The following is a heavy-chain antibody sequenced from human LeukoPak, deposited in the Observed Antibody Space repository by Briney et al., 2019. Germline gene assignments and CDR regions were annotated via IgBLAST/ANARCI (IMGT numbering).Heavy chain of an antibody. Sequence: GGSLRLSCAASGFTFSDYYMSWIRQAPGKGLEWVSYISGGSSTIYYADSLKGRFTVSRDNAKNSLYLLMNSLRAEDTAVYYCARRGSGKHFDFWGQGTLVTVSS. CDR1: GFTFSDYY. D-gene: IGHD2-15*01. J-gene: IGHJ4*02. CDR3: ARRGSGKHFDF. CDR2: ISGGSSTI. V-gene: IGHV3-11*01.